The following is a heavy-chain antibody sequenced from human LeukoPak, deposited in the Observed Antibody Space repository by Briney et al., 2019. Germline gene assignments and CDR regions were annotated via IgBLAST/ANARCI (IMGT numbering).Heavy chain of an antibody. CDR3: AREGNYYDMDV. Sequence: GGSLRLSCAASGFTFSSYGMNWVRQAPGKGLEWVSFITSSNSYVYYADSVKGRFTISRDSAKNSLYLQMNSLRAEDTAVYYCAREGNYYDMDVWGQGTTVTVSS. J-gene: IGHJ6*02. V-gene: IGHV3-21*01. CDR2: ITSSNSYV. CDR1: GFTFSSYG.